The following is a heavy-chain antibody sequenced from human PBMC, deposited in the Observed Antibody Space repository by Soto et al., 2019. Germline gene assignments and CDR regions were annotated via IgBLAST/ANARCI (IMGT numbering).Heavy chain of an antibody. CDR3: AKRIGNIGWYWLDT. CDR2: IVLGNGNT. D-gene: IGHD6-19*01. V-gene: IGHV1-58*01. Sequence: GASVKVSCKASGFTFSSSAVQWVRQARGQGLEWIGWIVLGNGNTNYAQKFQERVTITRDMSTSTAYMEVRSLTFEDTAVYYCAKRIGNIGWYWLDTWGQGTLVTVSS. J-gene: IGHJ5*02. CDR1: GFTFSSSA.